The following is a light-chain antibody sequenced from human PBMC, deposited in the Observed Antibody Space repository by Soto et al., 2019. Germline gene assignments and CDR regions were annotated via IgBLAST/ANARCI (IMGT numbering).Light chain of an antibody. V-gene: IGKV1-39*01. CDR2: AAS. J-gene: IGKJ2*01. CDR3: QLSHNTRYI. CDR1: QSISTY. Sequence: DIQVTQSPSSLSASVGDRVTITCRASQSISTYLNWYQQKLGKAPKLLIYAASSLQSGVPSRFSGSGSGTDFTLTISRLQPEDYATYYWQLSHNTRYIFGQGTKLEIK.